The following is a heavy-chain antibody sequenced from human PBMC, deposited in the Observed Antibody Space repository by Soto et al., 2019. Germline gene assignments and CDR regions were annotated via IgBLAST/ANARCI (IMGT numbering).Heavy chain of an antibody. D-gene: IGHD2-15*01. CDR3: ARGLDFTLNSYCSGGSCYSGIGFDY. Sequence: GGSLRLSCAASGFTFSSYGMHWVRQAPGKGLEWVAVIWYDGSNKYYADSVKGRFTISRDNSKNTLYLQINSLRAEDTAVYYCARGLDFTLNSYCSGGSCYSGIGFDYWGQGTLVTVSS. CDR1: GFTFSSYG. CDR2: IWYDGSNK. V-gene: IGHV3-33*01. J-gene: IGHJ4*02.